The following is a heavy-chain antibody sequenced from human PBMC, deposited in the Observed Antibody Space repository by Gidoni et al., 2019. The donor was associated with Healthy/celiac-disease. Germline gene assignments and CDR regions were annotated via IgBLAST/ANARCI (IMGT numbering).Heavy chain of an antibody. V-gene: IGHV4-39*01. D-gene: IGHD6-6*01. CDR3: RGSIAARNYYYYYMDV. CDR2: IYYRGST. CDR1: GGPISSSSYY. Sequence: QLQLQESGPGLVKPSETLSLTCPVSGGPISSSSYYWGWTRQPPGKGLEWIGSIYYRGSTYYNPSLKSRVTISVDTSKNQFSLKLSSVTAADTAVYYCRGSIAARNYYYYYMDVWGKGTTVTVSS. J-gene: IGHJ6*03.